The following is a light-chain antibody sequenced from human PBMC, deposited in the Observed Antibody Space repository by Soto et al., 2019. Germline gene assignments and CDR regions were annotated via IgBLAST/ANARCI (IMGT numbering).Light chain of an antibody. Sequence: EVVLTQSPGTLSLSPGDRAALSCRASQTVSGNYVAWYQQKRGQAPRLLIYGATNRATDIPDRFSGSGSGSDFTLTISRLEPEDFATYYCLQDHDDSWTFGQGTKVDIK. CDR1: QTVSGNY. V-gene: IGKV3-20*01. CDR3: LQDHDDSWT. J-gene: IGKJ1*01. CDR2: GAT.